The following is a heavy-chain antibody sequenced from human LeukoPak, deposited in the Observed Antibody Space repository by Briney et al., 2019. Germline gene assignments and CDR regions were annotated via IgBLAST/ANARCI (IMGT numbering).Heavy chain of an antibody. CDR2: INSDGSST. D-gene: IGHD3-3*01. CDR3: ARDSKVAIFGVALTKPPR. Sequence: GGSLRLSCAASGFTFSSYSMNWVRQAPGKGLVWVSRINSDGSSTSYADSVKGRFTISRDNAKNTLYLQMNSLRAEDTAVYYCARDSKVAIFGVALTKPPRWGQGTLVTVSS. CDR1: GFTFSSYS. J-gene: IGHJ4*02. V-gene: IGHV3-74*01.